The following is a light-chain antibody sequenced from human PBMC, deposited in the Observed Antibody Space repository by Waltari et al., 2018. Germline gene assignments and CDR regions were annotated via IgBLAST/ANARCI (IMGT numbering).Light chain of an antibody. J-gene: IGKJ1*01. CDR2: MGS. CDR1: QSLLHSNGYHY. V-gene: IGKV2-28*01. Sequence: DIVMTQSPLSLPVTPGEPASISCRSSQSLLHSNGYHYLDWYLQKPGQSPQLLIYMGSNRASGVPDRFRGSESGTDFTLTISRVEAEDVGVYYCMQTLQTRTFRLGTKVELK. CDR3: MQTLQTRT.